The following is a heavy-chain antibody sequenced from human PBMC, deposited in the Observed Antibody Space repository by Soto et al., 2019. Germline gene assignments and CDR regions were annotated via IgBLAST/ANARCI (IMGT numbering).Heavy chain of an antibody. D-gene: IGHD3-10*01. CDR2: IIPIFGTA. CDR1: GGTFSSYA. J-gene: IGHJ6*02. V-gene: IGHV1-69*06. CDR3: ARVIGSGELKYYYYYYGMDV. Sequence: SVKVSCKASGGTFSSYAISWVRQAPGQGLEWMGGIIPIFGTANYAQKFQGRVTITADKSTSTAYMELSSLRSEDTAVYYCARVIGSGELKYYYYYYGMDVWGQGTTVTVPS.